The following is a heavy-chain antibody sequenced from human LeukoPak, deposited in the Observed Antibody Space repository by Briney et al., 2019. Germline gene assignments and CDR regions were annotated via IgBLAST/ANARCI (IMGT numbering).Heavy chain of an antibody. CDR2: INHSGST. D-gene: IGHD5-18*01. CDR1: GGSFSGYY. Sequence: SETLSLTCAVYGGSFSGYYWSWIRQPPGKGLEWIGEINHSGSTNYNPSLKSRVTISVDTSKNQFSLKLSSVTAADTAVYYCARLARIQLWFHQYRAPAGTIDYWGQGTLVTVSS. CDR3: ARLARIQLWFHQYRAPAGTIDY. J-gene: IGHJ4*02. V-gene: IGHV4-34*01.